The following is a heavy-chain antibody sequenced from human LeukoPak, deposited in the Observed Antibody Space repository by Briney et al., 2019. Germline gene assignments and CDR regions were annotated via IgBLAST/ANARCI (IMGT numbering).Heavy chain of an antibody. CDR3: ARGQGGDIVVVPAAEMATSGFDY. D-gene: IGHD2-2*01. CDR2: TNLRVST. Sequence: SETLSLTCAVYGGSFSGYYCSWIPQTPRKGVGRVWETNLRVSTNYNPCLKSRVAISVDTSKNQCPLKLSSVTAADTAVYYCARGQGGDIVVVPAAEMATSGFDYWGQGTLVTVSS. V-gene: IGHV4-34*01. CDR1: GGSFSGYY. J-gene: IGHJ4*02.